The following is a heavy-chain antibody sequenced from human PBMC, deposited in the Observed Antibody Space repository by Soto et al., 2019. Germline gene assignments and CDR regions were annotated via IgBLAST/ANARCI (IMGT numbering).Heavy chain of an antibody. J-gene: IGHJ4*02. CDR3: ARCGYSYGHGVDY. D-gene: IGHD5-18*01. V-gene: IGHV4-59*01. CDR1: GGSISSYY. CDR2: IYYSGST. Sequence: PSETRSLTCTVSGGSISSYYWSWIRQPPGKGLEWIGYIYYSGSTNYNPSLKSRVTISVDTSKNQFSLKLSSVAAADTAVYYCARCGYSYGHGVDYWGQGTLVTVSS.